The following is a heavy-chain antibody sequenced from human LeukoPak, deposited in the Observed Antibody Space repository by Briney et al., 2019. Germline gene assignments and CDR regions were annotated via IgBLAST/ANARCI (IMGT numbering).Heavy chain of an antibody. CDR3: ARSVAAAGNYFDP. J-gene: IGHJ5*02. CDR1: GGSISSGSYY. Sequence: SQTLSLTCTVSGGSISSGSYYWSWIRQPAGKGLEWIGRIYTSGSTNYNSSLKSRVTISVDTSKNQFSLKLSSMTAADTTVYYCARSVAAAGNYFDPWGQGTLVTVSS. V-gene: IGHV4-61*02. CDR2: IYTSGST. D-gene: IGHD6-13*01.